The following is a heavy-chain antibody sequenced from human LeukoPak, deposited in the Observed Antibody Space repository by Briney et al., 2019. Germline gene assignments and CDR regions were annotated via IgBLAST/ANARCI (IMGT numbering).Heavy chain of an antibody. CDR1: GFTVSSNY. CDR2: IYSGGST. J-gene: IGHJ4*02. CDR3: AKGRQLYYFDY. D-gene: IGHD5-18*01. Sequence: GGSLRLSCAASGFTVSSNYMSWVRQAPGKGLEWVSVIYSGGSTYYADSVKGRFTISRDNAKNSLYLQMNSLRTEDTALYYCAKGRQLYYFDYWGQGTLVTVSS. V-gene: IGHV3-53*05.